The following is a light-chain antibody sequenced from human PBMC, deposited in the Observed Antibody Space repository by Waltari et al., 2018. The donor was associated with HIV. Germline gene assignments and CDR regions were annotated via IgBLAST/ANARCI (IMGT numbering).Light chain of an antibody. CDR2: ATT. J-gene: IGLJ3*02. CDR1: TGPVTSGSY. V-gene: IGLV7-43*01. CDR3: LLYFSGFRPNWV. Sequence: QTVVTQEPSLTVSPGGTVTLTCSSSTGPVTSGSYANWFQQKPGQRPNTLIYATTKTHSCTPARFTVSLLGGNAVLTLAVVRPEDEADDYCLLYFSGFRPNWVFGGGTKLTVL.